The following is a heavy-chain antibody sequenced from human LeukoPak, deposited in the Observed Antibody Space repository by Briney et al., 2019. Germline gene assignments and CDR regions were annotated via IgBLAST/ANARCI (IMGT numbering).Heavy chain of an antibody. V-gene: IGHV3-30*04. D-gene: IGHD3-10*01. CDR1: GFTFSSYA. CDR2: ISYDGSNK. CDR3: ARGLVLWS. Sequence: SCKASGFTFSSYAMHWVRQAPGKGLEWVAVISYDGSNKYYADSVKGRFTISRDNSKNTLYLQMNSLRAEDTAVYYCARGLVLWSWGQGTLVTVSS. J-gene: IGHJ5*02.